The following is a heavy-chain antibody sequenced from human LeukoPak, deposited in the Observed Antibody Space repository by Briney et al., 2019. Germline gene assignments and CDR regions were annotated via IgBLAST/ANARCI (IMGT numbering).Heavy chain of an antibody. Sequence: TGGSLRLSCAASGFTFSSYAMSWVRQAPGKGLEWVANINQDGSEKYYVDSVKGRFTISRDNAKNSLFLQMNSLRAEDTAVYYCGTRAYWGQGTLVTVSS. CDR1: GFTFSSYA. CDR3: GTRAY. J-gene: IGHJ4*02. V-gene: IGHV3-7*01. CDR2: INQDGSEK.